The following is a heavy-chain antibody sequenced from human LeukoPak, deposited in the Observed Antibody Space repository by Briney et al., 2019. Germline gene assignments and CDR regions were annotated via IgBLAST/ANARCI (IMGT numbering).Heavy chain of an antibody. CDR2: IYYSGST. CDR3: ARVGLRGALDY. J-gene: IGHJ4*02. V-gene: IGHV4-30-4*01. CDR1: GGSISSGDYY. Sequence: PSETLSLTCTVSGGSISSGDYYWSWIRQPPGKGLEWIGYIYYSGSTYYNPSLKSRVTISVDTSKNQFSLKLSSVTAADTAVYYCARVGLRGALDYWGQGTLVTVSS. D-gene: IGHD1-26*01.